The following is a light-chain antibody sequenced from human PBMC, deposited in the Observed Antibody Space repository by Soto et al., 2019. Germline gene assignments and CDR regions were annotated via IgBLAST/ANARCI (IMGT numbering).Light chain of an antibody. J-gene: IGLJ2*01. CDR2: SND. CDR1: SSNIGSNT. Sequence: QSALTQPPSVSGTPGQRVTISCSGSSSNIGSNTVNWYQQVPGTAPKLLIYSNDQRPSGVPDRFSGSKSGTSASLAISGLQSEDEADYYCAAWDESLDGVIFGGGTKLTVL. V-gene: IGLV1-44*01. CDR3: AAWDESLDGVI.